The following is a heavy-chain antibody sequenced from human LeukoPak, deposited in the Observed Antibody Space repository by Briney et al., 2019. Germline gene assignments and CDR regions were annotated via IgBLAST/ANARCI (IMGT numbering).Heavy chain of an antibody. CDR1: GFSSSYYG. J-gene: IGHJ4*02. Sequence: PGGSLRLSCAASGFSSSYYGIHWVRQAPGKGLEWVSAISGSGGSTYYADSVKGRFTISRDNSKNTLYLQMNSLRAEDTAVYYCAKDPHYYDSSGYYYRYWGQGTLVTVSS. CDR2: ISGSGGST. V-gene: IGHV3-23*01. CDR3: AKDPHYYDSSGYYYRY. D-gene: IGHD3-22*01.